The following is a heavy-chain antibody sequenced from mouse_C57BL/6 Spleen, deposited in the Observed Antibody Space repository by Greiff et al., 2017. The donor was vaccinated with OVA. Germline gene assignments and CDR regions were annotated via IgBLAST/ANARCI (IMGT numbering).Heavy chain of an antibody. V-gene: IGHV10-3*01. Sequence: EVQGVESGGGLVQPKGSLKLSCAASGFTFNTYAMHWVRQAPGKGLEWVARIRSKSSNYATYYADSVKDRFTISRDDSQSMLYLQMNNLKTEDTAMYYCVREGDYDYGAWFAYWGQGTLVTVSA. CDR1: GFTFNTYA. CDR2: IRSKSSNYAT. D-gene: IGHD2-4*01. CDR3: VREGDYDYGAWFAY. J-gene: IGHJ3*01.